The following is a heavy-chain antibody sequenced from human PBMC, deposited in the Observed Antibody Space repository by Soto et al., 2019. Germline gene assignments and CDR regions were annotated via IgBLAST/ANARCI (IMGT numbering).Heavy chain of an antibody. CDR1: GYSFTSYR. J-gene: IGHJ6*02. Sequence: GESLKISCKGSGYSFTSYRIGWVRQMPGKGLEWMGKIDTTDSHTNYTPSFQGQVTFSACKSISTAYLQWSSLKATDTAMYYCARHLAHTLGKKYGMDXWGQGTTVTVS. D-gene: IGHD3-3*02. CDR3: ARHLAHTLGKKYGMDX. CDR2: IDTTDSHT. V-gene: IGHV5-10-1*01.